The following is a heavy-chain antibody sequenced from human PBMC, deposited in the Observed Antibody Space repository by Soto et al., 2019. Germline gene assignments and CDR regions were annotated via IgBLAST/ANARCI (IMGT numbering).Heavy chain of an antibody. D-gene: IGHD1-1*01. Sequence: SETLSLTCTVSGDSISSADYYWSWIRQTPGKGLEWIGHILYSGTTYYNPSLKSRLTISVDTSKNHFSLRLTSVTAADTAVYYCARDLWVEPELYYYGMDVWGQGTTVTVSS. V-gene: IGHV4-30-4*01. CDR3: ARDLWVEPELYYYGMDV. J-gene: IGHJ6*02. CDR1: GDSISSADYY. CDR2: ILYSGTT.